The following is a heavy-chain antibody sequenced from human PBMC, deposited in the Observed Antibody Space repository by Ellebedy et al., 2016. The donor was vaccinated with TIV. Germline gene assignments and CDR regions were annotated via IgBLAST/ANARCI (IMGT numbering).Heavy chain of an antibody. V-gene: IGHV1-46*01. CDR1: GYTFTSYY. CDR2: INPSGGST. CDR3: ARSGGWYTPYDY. D-gene: IGHD6-19*01. Sequence: AASVKVSCKASGYTFTSYYMHWVRQAPGQGLEWMGIINPSGGSTSYAQKFQGRVTMTRDTSTSTVYMELSSLRSEDTAVYYYARSGGWYTPYDYWGQGTLVTVSS. J-gene: IGHJ4*02.